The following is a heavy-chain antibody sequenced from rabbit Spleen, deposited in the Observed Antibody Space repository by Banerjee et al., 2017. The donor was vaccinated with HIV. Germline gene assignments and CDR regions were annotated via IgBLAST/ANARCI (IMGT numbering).Heavy chain of an antibody. V-gene: IGHV1S47*01. CDR3: GRGPYNNAWGPDYFTL. D-gene: IGHD3-1*01. J-gene: IGHJ4*01. Sequence: QEQLVESGGGLVKPGGSLKLSCKASGFDFSSYGVSWVRQAPGKGLEWIGYIEPIFGSTYYASWVNGRFTISGNNAQNTLYLQLNSLTAADTATYFCGRGPYNNAWGPDYFTLWGPGTLVTVS. CDR2: IEPIFGST. CDR1: GFDFSSYG.